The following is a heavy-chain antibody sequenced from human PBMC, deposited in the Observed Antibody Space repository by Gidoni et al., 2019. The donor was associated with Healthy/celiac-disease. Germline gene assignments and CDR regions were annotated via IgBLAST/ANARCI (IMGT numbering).Heavy chain of an antibody. CDR2: IIPIFGTA. CDR3: ARNTAIYGMDV. Sequence: QGQLVQSGAEGKKPGSAEKGSCKAAGGTFSSYAIRWVRQAPGQGLEWMGGIIPIFGTANYAQKFQGRVTITADESTSTAYMELRSLRSEDTAVYYCARNTAIYGMDVWGQGTTVTVSS. J-gene: IGHJ6*02. V-gene: IGHV1-69*01. CDR1: GGTFSSYA.